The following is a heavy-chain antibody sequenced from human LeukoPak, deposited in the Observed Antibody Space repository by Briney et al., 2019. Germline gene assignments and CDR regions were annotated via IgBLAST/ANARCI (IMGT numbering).Heavy chain of an antibody. J-gene: IGHJ5*02. CDR3: ARVRTILGVADENWFDP. CDR2: INPNSGGT. Sequence: ASVKVSCKASGYTFTGYYMHWVRQAPGRGLEWMGRINPNSGGTNYAQKFQGRVTMTRDTSISTAYMELSRLRSDDTAVYYCARVRTILGVADENWFDPWGQGTLVTVSS. V-gene: IGHV1-2*06. CDR1: GYTFTGYY. D-gene: IGHD3-3*01.